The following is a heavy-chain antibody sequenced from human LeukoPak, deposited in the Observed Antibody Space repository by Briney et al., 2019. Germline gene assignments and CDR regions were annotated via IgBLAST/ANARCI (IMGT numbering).Heavy chain of an antibody. Sequence: GGSLRLSCAASGFTFSSYAMHWVRQAPGKGLEWVAVISYDGSNKHYADSVKGRFTISRDNAKNSLYLQMNSLRAEDTALYYCAKDSSGNMGLTYYYDSSGYSSFDYWGQGTLVTVSS. V-gene: IGHV3-30-3*01. CDR1: GFTFSSYA. CDR2: ISYDGSNK. D-gene: IGHD3-22*01. J-gene: IGHJ4*02. CDR3: AKDSSGNMGLTYYYDSSGYSSFDY.